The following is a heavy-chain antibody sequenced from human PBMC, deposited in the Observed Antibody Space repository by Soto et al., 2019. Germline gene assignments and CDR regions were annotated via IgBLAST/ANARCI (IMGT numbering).Heavy chain of an antibody. Sequence: SVKVSCKASGGTFYTYTFSWVRQAPGQGLEWMGSITPIYPTTNYAEKFQGRLTVTADGSTNTAYMELNSLTSEDTAVYYCARIPRYSFPTSDDLDSWGQGTLVTVPQ. D-gene: IGHD5-18*01. J-gene: IGHJ4*02. CDR1: GGTFYTYT. CDR2: ITPIYPTT. CDR3: ARIPRYSFPTSDDLDS. V-gene: IGHV1-69*13.